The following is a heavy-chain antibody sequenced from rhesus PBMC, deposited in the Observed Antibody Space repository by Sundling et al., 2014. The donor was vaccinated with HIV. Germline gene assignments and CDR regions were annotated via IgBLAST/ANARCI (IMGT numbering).Heavy chain of an antibody. Sequence: EVQLVQSGAEIKKPGASVKISCKVSGYTFTDFYLHWVRQVPGKGLEWMGHIDPEHGETFYAQNFQDRVTITADTSTETVYMELSSLRSEDAAVYYCTIGHYTSAYYPFEYWGQGVLVTVSS. CDR2: IDPEHGET. D-gene: IGHD3-28*01. J-gene: IGHJ4*01. CDR1: GYTFTDFY. CDR3: TIGHYTSAYYPFEY. V-gene: IGHV1-111*02.